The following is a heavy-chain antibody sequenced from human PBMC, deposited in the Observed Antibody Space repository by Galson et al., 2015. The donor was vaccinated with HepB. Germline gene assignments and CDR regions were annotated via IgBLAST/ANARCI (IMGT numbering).Heavy chain of an antibody. Sequence: PALVKPTQTLTLTCTFSGFSLSSTGMCVTWIRQPPGKALEWLARIDWDDDKYYSTSLKTRLTISKDTSKNQVVLTMSNMDPVDTATYYCARILCVFGDESNYWGQGTLVTVSS. CDR3: ARILCVFGDESNY. CDR2: IDWDDDK. V-gene: IGHV2-70*11. D-gene: IGHD2-8*01. J-gene: IGHJ4*02. CDR1: GFSLSSTGMC.